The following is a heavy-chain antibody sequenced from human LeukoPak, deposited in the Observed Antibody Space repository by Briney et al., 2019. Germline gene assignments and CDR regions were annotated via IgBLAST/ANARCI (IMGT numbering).Heavy chain of an antibody. J-gene: IGHJ4*02. V-gene: IGHV3-74*01. CDR1: GFTFSSYW. CDR2: INSDGSST. Sequence: GGSLRLSCAASGFTFSSYWMHWVRQAPGKGLVWVSRINSDGSSTSYADSVKGRFTISRDNAKNTAYLQMNSLKTEDTAVYYCTRHGKVLWFGEPNYYDYWGQGTLVTVSS. CDR3: TRHGKVLWFGEPNYYDY. D-gene: IGHD3-10*01.